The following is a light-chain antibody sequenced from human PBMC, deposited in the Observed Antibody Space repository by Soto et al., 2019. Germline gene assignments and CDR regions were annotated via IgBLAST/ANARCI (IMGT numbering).Light chain of an antibody. CDR1: SSNIGSNP. CDR2: ANN. J-gene: IGLJ3*02. CDR3: QSYGSGLSGSV. V-gene: IGLV1-40*01. Sequence: QSVLTQSPSASGTPGQRVTISCSGGSSNIGSNPVDWYQQLPGTAPKLLIYANNNRPSGVPDRFSGSKSGTSASLAITGLQAEDEADYYCQSYGSGLSGSVFGGGTKLTVL.